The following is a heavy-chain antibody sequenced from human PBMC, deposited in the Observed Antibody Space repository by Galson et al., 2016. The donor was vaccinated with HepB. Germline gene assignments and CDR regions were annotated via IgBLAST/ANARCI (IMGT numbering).Heavy chain of an antibody. V-gene: IGHV3-48*02. CDR1: GFIFSVYS. Sequence: SLRLSCAASGFIFSVYSMNWARQAPGKGLEWIAWITSSSDTMYYADSVKGRSTVSRDNAKNSLYLEMNSLRDEDTAVYYCARDDYFRLGYWGQGTLVTVSS. CDR3: ARDDYFRLGY. J-gene: IGHJ4*02. D-gene: IGHD3-16*01. CDR2: ITSSSDTM.